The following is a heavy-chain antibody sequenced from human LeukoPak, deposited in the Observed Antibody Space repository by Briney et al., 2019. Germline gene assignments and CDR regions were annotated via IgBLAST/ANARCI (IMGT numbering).Heavy chain of an antibody. CDR3: ARGGSLDP. CDR1: GGFISSGEYY. D-gene: IGHD3-10*01. CDR2: IYYTGST. V-gene: IGHV4-30-4*01. J-gene: IGHJ5*02. Sequence: SETLSLTCTVSGGFISSGEYYWSWVRQPPGQGLEWIGYIYYTGSTYYNPSLKSRVIISVDTSRNQLSLKLSSVTAADTAVYYCARGGSLDPWGQGTLVTVSS.